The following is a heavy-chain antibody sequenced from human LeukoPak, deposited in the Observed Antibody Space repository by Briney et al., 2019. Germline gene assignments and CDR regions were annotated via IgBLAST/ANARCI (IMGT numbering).Heavy chain of an antibody. D-gene: IGHD6-13*01. Sequence: SETLSLTCTVSGGSISSGGYYWSWIRQPAGKGLEWIGRIYSGGSINYNPSLKSRVTISMDTSKNQFSLKLSSVTAADTAVYYCARDPLAALGNWFDPWGQGTLVTVSS. CDR1: GGSISSGGYY. J-gene: IGHJ5*02. V-gene: IGHV4-61*02. CDR2: IYSGGSI. CDR3: ARDPLAALGNWFDP.